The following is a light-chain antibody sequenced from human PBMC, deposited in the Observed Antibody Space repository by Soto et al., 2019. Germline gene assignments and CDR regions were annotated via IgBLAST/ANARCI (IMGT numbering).Light chain of an antibody. Sequence: DIQMTQSPSSLSASVGDRVTITCQASQDISNYFNWYQQTPGKAPKLLIYDASNLETGVPSRFSGRGSGTDVTFTITSRQPEDIATSYCQQYRTFGPGTKVDIK. CDR1: QDISNY. CDR2: DAS. V-gene: IGKV1-33*01. J-gene: IGKJ3*01. CDR3: QQYRT.